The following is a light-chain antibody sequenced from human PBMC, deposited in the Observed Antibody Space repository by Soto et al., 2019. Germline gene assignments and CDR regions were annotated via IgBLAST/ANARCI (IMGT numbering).Light chain of an antibody. J-gene: IGKJ4*01. CDR2: DAS. Sequence: EIVLTQSPATLSLSPGERATLSCRASQSVSSYLAWYQQKPGQAPRLLIYDASTRATGIPARFSGSGYGTDFTLTISSLEPEDFAVYYCQQRSNWPPLNFGGGTKVEIK. CDR3: QQRSNWPPLN. CDR1: QSVSSY. V-gene: IGKV3-11*01.